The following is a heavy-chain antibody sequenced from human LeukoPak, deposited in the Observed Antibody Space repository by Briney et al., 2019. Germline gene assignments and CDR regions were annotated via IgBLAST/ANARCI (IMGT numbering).Heavy chain of an antibody. V-gene: IGHV4-34*09. CDR3: AREYSSGASYYFDY. D-gene: IGHD6-19*01. J-gene: IGHJ4*02. CDR2: IYYSGST. CDR1: GGSFSGYY. Sequence: PSETLSLTCAVYGGSFSGYYWSWIRQPPGKGLEWIGYIYYSGSTYYNPSLKSRVTISVDTSKNQFSLKLSSVTAADTAVYYCAREYSSGASYYFDYWGQGTLVTVSS.